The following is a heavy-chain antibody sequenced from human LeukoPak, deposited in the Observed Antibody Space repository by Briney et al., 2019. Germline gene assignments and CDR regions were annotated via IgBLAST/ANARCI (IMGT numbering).Heavy chain of an antibody. CDR3: ARGGGSYYYDSSGYCFDY. CDR2: INHSGST. J-gene: IGHJ4*02. CDR1: GGSFSGYY. V-gene: IGHV4-34*01. D-gene: IGHD3-22*01. Sequence: SETLSLTCAVYGGSFSGYYWSWIRQPPGKGLEWIGEINHSGSTNYNPSLKSRVTISVDTSKNQFSLKLSSVTAADTAVYYCARGGGSYYYDSSGYCFDYWGQGTLATVSS.